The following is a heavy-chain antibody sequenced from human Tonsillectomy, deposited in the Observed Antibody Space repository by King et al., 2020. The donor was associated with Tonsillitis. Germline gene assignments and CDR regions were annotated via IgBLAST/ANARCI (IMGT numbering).Heavy chain of an antibody. V-gene: IGHV5-51*01. Sequence: VQLVESGAEVKKPGESLKISCKGSGYSFTSYWIGWVRQMPGKGLEWMGIIYPGDSDTRYSPSFQGQVTFSADKSIRTAYLQWSSLKASYTAMYYCARPAGYCSSTSEGCYFEYWGQGTLVTVSS. CDR3: ARPAGYCSSTSEGCYFEY. CDR2: IYPGDSDT. CDR1: GYSFTSYW. D-gene: IGHD2-2*01. J-gene: IGHJ4*02.